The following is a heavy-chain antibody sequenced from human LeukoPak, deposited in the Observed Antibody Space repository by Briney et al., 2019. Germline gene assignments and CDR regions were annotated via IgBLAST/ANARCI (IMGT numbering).Heavy chain of an antibody. D-gene: IGHD6-13*01. CDR2: ISSSGSTI. J-gene: IGHJ6*02. CDR1: GFTFSSYE. V-gene: IGHV3-48*03. CDR3: GTLSAEPQQLAYYYYGMDV. Sequence: GGSLRLSCAASGFTFSSYEMNWVRQAPGKGLEWVSYISSSGSTIYYADSVKGRFTISRDNAKHSLYLQMNSLRAEDTAVYYCGTLSAEPQQLAYYYYGMDVWGQGTTVTVSS.